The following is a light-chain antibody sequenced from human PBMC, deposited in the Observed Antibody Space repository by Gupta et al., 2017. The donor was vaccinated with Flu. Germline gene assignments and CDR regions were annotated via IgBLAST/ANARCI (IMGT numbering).Light chain of an antibody. CDR1: QSISSY. J-gene: IGKJ1*01. CDR3: QQRDSTPRT. Sequence: DIHLSPSPSSLSASVGDRVTITCRASQSISSYLNWYQQKPGKAPKLLIYAASSLQSGVPSRFSGSGSGTDFTLTISRLQPEDFATYYCQQRDSTPRTFGQGTKVEIK. CDR2: AAS. V-gene: IGKV1-39*01.